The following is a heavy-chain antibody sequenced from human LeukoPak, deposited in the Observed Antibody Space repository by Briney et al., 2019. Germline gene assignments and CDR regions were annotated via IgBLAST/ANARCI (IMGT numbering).Heavy chain of an antibody. CDR1: GFTFSDYY. CDR3: AAAAPGHYYFDY. V-gene: IGHV3-11*03. CDR2: ISPSGSSA. J-gene: IGHJ4*02. D-gene: IGHD6-6*01. Sequence: PGGSLRLSCAASGFTFSDYYMSWIRQAPGKGLXXXXYISPSGSSANYADSMKGRFTISRDNAKNSLYLEVNSLTAEDTAVYYCAAAAPGHYYFDYWGQGTLVSVSS.